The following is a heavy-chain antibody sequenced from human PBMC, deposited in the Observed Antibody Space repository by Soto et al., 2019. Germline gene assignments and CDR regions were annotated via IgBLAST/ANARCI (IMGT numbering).Heavy chain of an antibody. CDR1: GGTFSSYA. J-gene: IGHJ4*02. Sequence: GASVKVSCKASGGTFSSYAISWVRQAPGRGLEWMGGIIPIFGTANYAQKFQGRVTITADESTSTAYMELSSLRSEDTAVYYCAREGSSGKFDYWGQGTLVTVSS. V-gene: IGHV1-69*13. D-gene: IGHD6-19*01. CDR3: AREGSSGKFDY. CDR2: IIPIFGTA.